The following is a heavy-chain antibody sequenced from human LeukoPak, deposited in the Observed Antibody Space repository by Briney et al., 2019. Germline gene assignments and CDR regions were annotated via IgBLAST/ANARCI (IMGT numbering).Heavy chain of an antibody. CDR3: ARASSYFDYYYYYMDV. Sequence: PSETLSLTCTVSGGSISTYYWSWIRQPPGKGLEWIGRIYTSGSTNYNPSLKSRVTMSVDTSKNQFSLKLSSVTAADTAVYYCARASSYFDYYYYYMDVWGKGTTVTVSS. D-gene: IGHD1-26*01. V-gene: IGHV4-4*07. J-gene: IGHJ6*03. CDR2: IYTSGST. CDR1: GGSISTYY.